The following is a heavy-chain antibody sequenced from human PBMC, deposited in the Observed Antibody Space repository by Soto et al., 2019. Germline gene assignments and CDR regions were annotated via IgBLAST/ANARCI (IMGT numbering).Heavy chain of an antibody. Sequence: SVKVSCKASGGTFSSYAISWVRQAPGQGLEWMGGIIPIFGTANYAQKFQGRVTITADESTSTAYMELSSLRSEDTAVYYCATGRTIFGVVTPYYYGMDVWGQGTTVTVSS. V-gene: IGHV1-69*13. CDR1: GGTFSSYA. J-gene: IGHJ6*02. D-gene: IGHD3-3*01. CDR2: IIPIFGTA. CDR3: ATGRTIFGVVTPYYYGMDV.